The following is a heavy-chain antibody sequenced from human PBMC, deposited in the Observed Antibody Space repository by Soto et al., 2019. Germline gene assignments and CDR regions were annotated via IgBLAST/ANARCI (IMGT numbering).Heavy chain of an antibody. V-gene: IGHV1-8*01. J-gene: IGHJ4*02. Sequence: QVLLVQSGADVKKPGASVKVACKTSGYTFTEFDINWVRQAPGQGLEWMGWMNTNTGNTGYAQKFQGRVTMTRDTSISTAYMELRRLRSEDAAVDYCARVVRFFGGHGGYCGQGTVVTVSS. CDR1: GYTFTEFD. CDR3: ARVVRFFGGHGGY. D-gene: IGHD3-10*01. CDR2: MNTNTGNT.